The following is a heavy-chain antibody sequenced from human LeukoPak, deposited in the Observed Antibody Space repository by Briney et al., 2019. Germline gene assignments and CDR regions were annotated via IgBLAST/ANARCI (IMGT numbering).Heavy chain of an antibody. V-gene: IGHV1-46*01. CDR2: INPSGGST. CDR1: GYTFTSYY. J-gene: IGHJ6*02. CDR3: ARDRSDSSSWVYGMDV. D-gene: IGHD6-13*01. Sequence: ASVKVSCKASGYTFTSYYMHWVRQAPGQGLEWMGIINPSGGSTSYAQKFQGRVTMTRDTSTSTVYMGLSSLRSEDTAVYYCARDRSDSSSWVYGMDVWGQGTTVTVSS.